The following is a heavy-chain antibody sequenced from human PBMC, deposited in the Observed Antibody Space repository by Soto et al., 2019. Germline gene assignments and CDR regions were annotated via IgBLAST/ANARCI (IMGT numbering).Heavy chain of an antibody. D-gene: IGHD6-13*01. CDR1: GFTFSNFG. CDR2: ISYDGNLK. V-gene: IGHV3-30*03. Sequence: QVQVVESGGGVVQPGRSLRLSCAASGFTFSNFGMQWGRQAPGKGLEWVASISYDGNLKYSADSVKGRFTISRDNSKNTLYLQMNSLRSEDTAVYYCARFWGPIPAAVDDYWGPGTLVSVSS. CDR3: ARFWGPIPAAVDDY. J-gene: IGHJ4*02.